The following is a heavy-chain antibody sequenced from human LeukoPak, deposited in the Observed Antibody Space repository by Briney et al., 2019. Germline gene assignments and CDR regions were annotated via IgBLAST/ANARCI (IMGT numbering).Heavy chain of an antibody. Sequence: PSETLSLTCTVSGGSISSTSYYWGWIRQPPGKGLEWIGTIYYSGSTYYNPSLKSRVTISVDTSKNQFSLKLSSVTASDTAVYYCASFFRPDYYDSSGYFDYWGQGTLVTVSS. CDR2: IYYSGST. V-gene: IGHV4-39*07. D-gene: IGHD3-22*01. CDR1: GGSISSTSYY. J-gene: IGHJ4*02. CDR3: ASFFRPDYYDSSGYFDY.